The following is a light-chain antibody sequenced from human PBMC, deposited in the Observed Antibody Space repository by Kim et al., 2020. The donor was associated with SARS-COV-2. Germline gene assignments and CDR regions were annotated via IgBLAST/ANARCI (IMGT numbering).Light chain of an antibody. CDR3: NSRDSSGNLVV. CDR1: SLRSYY. J-gene: IGLJ2*01. Sequence: GQTVRSTCQEDSLRSYYSSWYHKKPGQAPVLVIYGKNNRPPGIPHRFSGASSGNTASLTISGGQAEDEADYYCNSRDSSGNLVVFGGGTQLTVL. V-gene: IGLV3-19*01. CDR2: GKN.